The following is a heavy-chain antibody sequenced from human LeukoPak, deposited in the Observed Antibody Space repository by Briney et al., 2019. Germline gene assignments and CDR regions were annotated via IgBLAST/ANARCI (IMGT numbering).Heavy chain of an antibody. V-gene: IGHV1-2*02. J-gene: IGHJ3*02. CDR2: INPNSGGT. Sequence: ASLKVSCKASGYTFTCYYMHWVRQAPGQGLEWMGWINPNSGGTNYAQKFQGRVTMTRDTSISTAYMELSRLRSDDTAVYYCARTGTTYYAFDIWGQGTMVTVSS. CDR3: ARTGTTYYAFDI. CDR1: GYTFTCYY. D-gene: IGHD1-1*01.